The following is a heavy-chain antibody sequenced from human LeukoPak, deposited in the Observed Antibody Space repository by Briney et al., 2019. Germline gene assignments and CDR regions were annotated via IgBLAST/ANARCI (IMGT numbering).Heavy chain of an antibody. V-gene: IGHV3-74*01. CDR1: GFSFSTHW. J-gene: IGHJ4*02. Sequence: PGGCLRLSCAASGFSFSTHWMHWVRRAPGKGLVYVAQINSDGSATAYADSVKGRFTISRDNAKNTLYLEMISLRAEDTAVYYCGSLTVVAKDHWGQGTLVTVSS. CDR3: GSLTVVAKDH. D-gene: IGHD3-22*01. CDR2: INSDGSAT.